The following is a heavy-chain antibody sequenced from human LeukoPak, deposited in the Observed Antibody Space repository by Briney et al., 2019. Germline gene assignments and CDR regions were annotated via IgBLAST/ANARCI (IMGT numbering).Heavy chain of an antibody. CDR3: ARGSENDYVWGSYRYTSSYWYFDL. D-gene: IGHD3-16*02. CDR2: INHSGST. J-gene: IGHJ2*01. Sequence: SETLSLTCAVYGGSFSGYYWSWIRQPPGKGQEWIGEINHSGSTNYNPSLKSRVTISVDTSKNQFSLKLSSVTAADTAVYYCARGSENDYVWGSYRYTSSYWYFDLWGRGTLVTVSS. V-gene: IGHV4-34*01. CDR1: GGSFSGYY.